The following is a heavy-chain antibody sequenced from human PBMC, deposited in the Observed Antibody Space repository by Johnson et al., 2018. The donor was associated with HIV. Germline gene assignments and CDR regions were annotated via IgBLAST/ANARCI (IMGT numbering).Heavy chain of an antibody. V-gene: IGHV3-66*01. Sequence: VQLVESGGGVVRPGGSLRLSCAASGFIFDDYGMSWVRQAPGKGLEWVSVIYSGGSTYYADSVKGRFTISRDNSKNTLYLQMNSLRAEDTAVYYCARGVGSGWYFEIGDDAFDIWGQGTMVTVSS. CDR3: ARGVGSGWYFEIGDDAFDI. CDR1: GFIFDDYG. D-gene: IGHD6-19*01. J-gene: IGHJ3*02. CDR2: IYSGGST.